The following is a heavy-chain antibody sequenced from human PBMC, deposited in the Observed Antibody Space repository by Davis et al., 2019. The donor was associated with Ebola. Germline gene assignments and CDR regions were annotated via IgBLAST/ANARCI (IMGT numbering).Heavy chain of an antibody. V-gene: IGHV1-2*04. D-gene: IGHD3-16*01. CDR1: GYTFTGYY. CDR2: INPNSGGT. J-gene: IGHJ5*02. CDR3: ARNKKRVGGRGEFDP. Sequence: ASVKVSCKASGYTFTGYYMHWVRQAPGQGLEWMGWINPNSGGTNYAQKFQGWVTMTRDTSTSTVYMELSSLRSEDPAVYYCARNKKRVGGRGEFDPWGQGTLVTVSS.